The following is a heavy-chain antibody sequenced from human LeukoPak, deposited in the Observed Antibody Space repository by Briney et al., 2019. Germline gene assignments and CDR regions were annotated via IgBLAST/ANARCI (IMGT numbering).Heavy chain of an antibody. CDR1: GVSISSGGYY. V-gene: IGHV4-31*03. CDR2: IYYSGST. J-gene: IGHJ5*02. Sequence: SETLSLTCTVSGVSISSGGYYWSWIRQHPGKGLEWIGYIYYSGSTYYNPSLKSRVTISVDTSKNQFSLKLSSVTAADTAVYYCAGQVVPAARLDWFDPWGQGTLVTVSS. CDR3: AGQVVPAARLDWFDP. D-gene: IGHD2-2*01.